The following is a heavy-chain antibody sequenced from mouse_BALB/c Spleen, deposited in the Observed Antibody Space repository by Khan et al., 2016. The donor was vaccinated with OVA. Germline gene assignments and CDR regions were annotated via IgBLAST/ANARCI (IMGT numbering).Heavy chain of an antibody. Sequence: QVQLQQSGPELVRPGASVKMSCKASGYTFTNYWMHWVKQRPGQGLEWIGMIDPFNSQTRSDQKFRDKATLNVDKSSNTAYMQLSSLTSEDSAVYYCARYGGGYYFDYWGQGTTLTVSS. CDR1: GYTFTNYW. CDR3: ARYGGGYYFDY. D-gene: IGHD1-1*01. J-gene: IGHJ2*01. V-gene: IGHV1S127*01. CDR2: IDPFNSQT.